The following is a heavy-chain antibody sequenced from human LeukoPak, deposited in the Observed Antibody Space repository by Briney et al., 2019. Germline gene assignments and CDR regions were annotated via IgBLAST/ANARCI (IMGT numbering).Heavy chain of an antibody. V-gene: IGHV4-4*07. CDR3: ARAYGDLYFVY. CDR2: IYSSGRT. Sequence: SETLSLTCTVSGGSIITYNWSWIRQPAGKGLEWVGRIYSSGRTTYNPSLKSRVTMSVDTSKNQFSLNLTSVTAADTAVYFCARAYGDLYFVYWGPGILVTVSS. CDR1: GGSIITYN. D-gene: IGHD4-17*01. J-gene: IGHJ4*02.